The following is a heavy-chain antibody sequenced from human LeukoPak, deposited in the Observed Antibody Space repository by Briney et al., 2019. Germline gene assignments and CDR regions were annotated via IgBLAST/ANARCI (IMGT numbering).Heavy chain of an antibody. D-gene: IGHD6-13*01. J-gene: IGHJ5*02. CDR3: ARGIGAAAGTPLGP. CDR1: GYTFTGYY. V-gene: IGHV1-8*02. Sequence: ASVKVSCKASGYTFTGYYMHWVRQATGQGLEWMGWMNPNSGNTGYAQKFQGRVTMTRNTSISTAYMELSSLRSEDTAVYYCARGIGAAAGTPLGPWGQGTLVTVSS. CDR2: MNPNSGNT.